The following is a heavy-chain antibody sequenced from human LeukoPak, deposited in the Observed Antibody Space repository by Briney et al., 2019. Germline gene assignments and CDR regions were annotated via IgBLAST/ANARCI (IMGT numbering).Heavy chain of an antibody. D-gene: IGHD5-18*01. CDR2: ISGSGGST. CDR1: GFTFDDFG. Sequence: GGSLRLSCAASGFTFDDFGMSWVRQAPGKGLEWVSAISGSGGSTYYADSVKGRFTISRDNSKNTLFLQMNRLRAEDTAVYYCAKRGAYSPPYWGQGTLVTVSS. J-gene: IGHJ4*02. V-gene: IGHV3-23*01. CDR3: AKRGAYSPPY.